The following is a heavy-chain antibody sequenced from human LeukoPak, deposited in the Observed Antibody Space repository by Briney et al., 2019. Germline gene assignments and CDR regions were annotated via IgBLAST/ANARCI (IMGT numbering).Heavy chain of an antibody. D-gene: IGHD3-10*01. Sequence: GGSLRLSCTASGFTFSNHWMTWVRQAPGKGLEWVANIRQDGGQIYYLDSVKGRFTISRDNAKNSLYLQMNSLRAEDTAMYYCVRDSGGHINVHYDAFDFWGQGTVVTVSS. CDR2: IRQDGGQI. CDR1: GFTFSNHW. CDR3: VRDSGGHINVHYDAFDF. J-gene: IGHJ3*01. V-gene: IGHV3-7*01.